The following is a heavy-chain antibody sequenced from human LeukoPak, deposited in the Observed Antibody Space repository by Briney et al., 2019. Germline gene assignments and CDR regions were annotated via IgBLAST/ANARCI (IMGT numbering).Heavy chain of an antibody. V-gene: IGHV3-74*01. CDR2: INSDGSST. CDR1: GFTFSSYW. D-gene: IGHD6-13*01. Sequence: PGGSLRLSCAASGFTFSSYWMHWVRQAPGKGLVWVSRINSDGSSTSYADSVKGRFTISRDNAKNTLYLQMNSLRAEDTAVYYRASEGIFGYSSSWYLTYYYYYGMDVWGQGTTVTVSS. J-gene: IGHJ6*02. CDR3: ASEGIFGYSSSWYLTYYYYYGMDV.